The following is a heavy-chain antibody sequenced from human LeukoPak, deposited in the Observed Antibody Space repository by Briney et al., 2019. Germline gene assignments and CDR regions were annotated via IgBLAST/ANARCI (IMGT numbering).Heavy chain of an antibody. CDR3: ARVFRYRNWFDP. Sequence: GGSLRLSCAASGFTVSSNYMSWVRQAPGKGLEWVSVIYSGGSTYYADSVKGRFTISRDNSKNTLYLQMNSLRAEDTAVCYCARVFRYRNWFDPWGQGTLVTVSS. J-gene: IGHJ5*02. CDR2: IYSGGST. CDR1: GFTVSSNY. V-gene: IGHV3-66*01. D-gene: IGHD1-14*01.